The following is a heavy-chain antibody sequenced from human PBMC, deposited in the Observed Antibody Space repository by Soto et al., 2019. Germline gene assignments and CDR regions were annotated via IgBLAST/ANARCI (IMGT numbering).Heavy chain of an antibody. CDR2: ISGSGGST. CDR1: GFTFSSYA. J-gene: IGHJ3*02. D-gene: IGHD3-22*01. Sequence: GGSLRLSCAASGFTFSSYAMSWVRQAPGKGLEWVSAISGSGGSTYYADSVKGRFTISRDNSKNTLYLQMNSLRAEDTAVYYCAKDRGDYYDSSGSSWRNAFDIWGQGTMVTVSS. V-gene: IGHV3-23*01. CDR3: AKDRGDYYDSSGSSWRNAFDI.